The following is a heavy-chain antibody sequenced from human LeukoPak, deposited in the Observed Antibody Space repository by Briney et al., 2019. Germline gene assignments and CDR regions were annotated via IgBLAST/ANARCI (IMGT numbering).Heavy chain of an antibody. CDR3: ARHRYCSGGSCYPVARFDP. J-gene: IGHJ5*02. Sequence: PSETLSLTCTVSGGSISSYYWSWIRQPPGKGLEWIGYIYYSGSTNYNPSLKSRVTISVDTSKNQFSLKLSSVTAADTAVYYCARHRYCSGGSCYPVARFDPWGQGTLVTVSS. CDR2: IYYSGST. V-gene: IGHV4-59*08. D-gene: IGHD2-15*01. CDR1: GGSISSYY.